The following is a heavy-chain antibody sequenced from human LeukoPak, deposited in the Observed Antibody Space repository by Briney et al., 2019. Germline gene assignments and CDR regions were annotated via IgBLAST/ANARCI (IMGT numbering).Heavy chain of an antibody. CDR3: ARGARGSDSSFDF. CDR2: IYYSGST. Sequence: SETLSLTCTVSGDSNDNNGFYWGWIRQPPGKGLEWIGNIYYSGSTYYNPSLKSRVTTSEDTSKKQFYLKLSAVTAADTAVYYGARGARGSDSSFDFWGQGTLVTVSS. CDR1: GDSNDNNGFY. D-gene: IGHD2-15*01. J-gene: IGHJ4*02. V-gene: IGHV4-39*07.